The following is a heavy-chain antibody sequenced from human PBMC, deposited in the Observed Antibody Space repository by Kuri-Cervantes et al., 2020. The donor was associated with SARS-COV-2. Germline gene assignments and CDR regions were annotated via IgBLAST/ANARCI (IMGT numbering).Heavy chain of an antibody. CDR2: ITSSRSYI. CDR1: GFTFSSYS. V-gene: IGHV3-21*01. Sequence: GGSLRLSCAASGFTFSSYSMNWVRQAPGKGLEWVSSITSSRSYIYYADSVKGRFTISRDNAKNSLYLQMNSLRAEDTAAYYCARDWCSSSCFDYWGQGTLVTVSS. CDR3: ARDWCSSSCFDY. J-gene: IGHJ4*02. D-gene: IGHD6-13*01.